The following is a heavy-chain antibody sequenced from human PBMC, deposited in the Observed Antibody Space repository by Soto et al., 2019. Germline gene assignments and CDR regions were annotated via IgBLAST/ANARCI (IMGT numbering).Heavy chain of an antibody. CDR3: ARDQEGSGSHWLGYYYYGMDV. J-gene: IGHJ6*02. CDR1: GFTISDYY. D-gene: IGHD3-10*01. V-gene: IGHV3-11*01. CDR2: ISSVGTTT. Sequence: VGSLRLSCAASGFTISDYYMSWIRQALGKRLEWVSYISSVGTTTYYADSVKGRFSISMDNAKNSLYLQMNSLRAEDTAVYYCARDQEGSGSHWLGYYYYGMDVWGQGTTVTVSS.